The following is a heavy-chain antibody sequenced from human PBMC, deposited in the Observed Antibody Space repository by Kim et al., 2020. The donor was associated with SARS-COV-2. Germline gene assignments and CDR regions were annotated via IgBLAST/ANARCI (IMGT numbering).Heavy chain of an antibody. CDR3: ARPRYGSGSDYNWNDAFDI. CDR2: ISYDGSNK. D-gene: IGHD3-10*01. V-gene: IGHV3-33*05. Sequence: GGSLRLSCAASGFTFSSYDMHWVRQAPGKGLEWVAVISYDGSNKYYADSVKGRFTISRDNSKNTLYLQMNTLRAEDTAVYYCARPRYGSGSDYNWNDAFDIWGQGTMVTVSS. J-gene: IGHJ3*02. CDR1: GFTFSSYD.